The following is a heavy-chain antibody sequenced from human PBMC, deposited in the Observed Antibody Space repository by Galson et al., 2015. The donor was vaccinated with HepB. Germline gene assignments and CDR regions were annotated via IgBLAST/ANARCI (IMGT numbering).Heavy chain of an antibody. CDR2: ISGSESKA. Sequence: SLRLSCAASGFPFRRYGLSWVRQAPGQGLEWVAGISGSESKAYYADSVNGRFTITRDTSKNTLYLQLNRLRADDTAVYYCAKGVYYSCSYYSTMNFWGEGSEVCVSA. V-gene: IGHV3-23*01. CDR3: AKGVYYSCSYYSTMNF. J-gene: IGHJ6*04. CDR1: GFPFRRYG. D-gene: IGHD3-10*01.